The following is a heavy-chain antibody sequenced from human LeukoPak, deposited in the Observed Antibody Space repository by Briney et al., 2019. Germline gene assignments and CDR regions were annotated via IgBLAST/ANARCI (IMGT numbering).Heavy chain of an antibody. CDR3: ARDYDFSVGYYYMDV. V-gene: IGHV1-2*02. CDR2: INPNSGGT. D-gene: IGHD3-3*01. Sequence: ASVKVSCKASGYTFTGYYMHWVRQAPGRGLEWMGWINPNSGGTNYAQKFQGRVTMTRDTSISTAYMELSRLRSDDTAVYYCARDYDFSVGYYYMDVWGKGTTVTVSS. CDR1: GYTFTGYY. J-gene: IGHJ6*03.